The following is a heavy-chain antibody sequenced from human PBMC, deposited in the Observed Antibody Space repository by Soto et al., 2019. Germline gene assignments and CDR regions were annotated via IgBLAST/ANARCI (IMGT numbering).Heavy chain of an antibody. V-gene: IGHV3-48*01. CDR3: ARENSSYDFWSGYRVNYYYMDV. J-gene: IGHJ6*03. CDR1: GFTFSSYS. D-gene: IGHD3-3*01. CDR2: ISSSSSTI. Sequence: GSLRLSCAASGFTFSSYSMNWVRQAPGKGLEWVSYISSSSSTIYYADSVKGRFTISRDNAKNSLYLQMNSLRAEDTAVYYCARENSSYDFWSGYRVNYYYMDVWGKGTTVTVSS.